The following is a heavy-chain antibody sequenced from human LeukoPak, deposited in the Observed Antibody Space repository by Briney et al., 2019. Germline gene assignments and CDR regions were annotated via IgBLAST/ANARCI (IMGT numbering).Heavy chain of an antibody. CDR1: GYTFITYG. Sequence: GASVKVFCKASGYTFITYGISWVRQAPGQGLEWMGWISPYNGNTEYAQKFQGRVTMTTDTSTSTAYMELRSLRSDDTAVYYCARVVEDPWNYVSPDAFDIWGQGTMVTVSS. CDR2: ISPYNGNT. CDR3: ARVVEDPWNYVSPDAFDI. V-gene: IGHV1-18*01. D-gene: IGHD1-7*01. J-gene: IGHJ3*02.